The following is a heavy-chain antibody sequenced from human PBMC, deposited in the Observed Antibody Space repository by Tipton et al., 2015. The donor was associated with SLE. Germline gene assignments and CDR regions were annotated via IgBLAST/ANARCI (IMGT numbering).Heavy chain of an antibody. D-gene: IGHD4-23*01. J-gene: IGHJ5*02. Sequence: QLVQSGAEVKKSGESLKISCKGSGYSFTSYWITWVRQMPGIGLEWMGRINPSDSYTKYSPSFQGHVTISADKSISTAYLQWSSLKASDTAIYYCATIDYGGNQNWVDRWGQGTLVSVSS. V-gene: IGHV5-10-1*01. CDR3: ATIDYGGNQNWVDR. CDR2: INPSDSYT. CDR1: GYSFTSYW.